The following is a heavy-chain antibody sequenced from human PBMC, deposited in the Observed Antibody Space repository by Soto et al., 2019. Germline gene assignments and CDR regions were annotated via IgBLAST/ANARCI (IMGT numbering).Heavy chain of an antibody. Sequence: GGSLRLSCAASGFTFNSYAMSWVRQAPGKGLEWVSVISGSGGSAYYADSVKGRFAISRDNSKHTLYLQVNNLRAEDTAVYYCAKDSGAPMAFDNWGQGNMVTVS. D-gene: IGHD4-17*01. CDR3: AKDSGAPMAFDN. V-gene: IGHV3-23*01. J-gene: IGHJ3*02. CDR2: ISGSGGSA. CDR1: GFTFNSYA.